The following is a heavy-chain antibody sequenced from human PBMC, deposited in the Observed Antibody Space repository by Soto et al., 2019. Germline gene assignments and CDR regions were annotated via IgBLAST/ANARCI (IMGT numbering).Heavy chain of an antibody. CDR1: GCSISIYY. Sequence: PSETLSLTCTVSGCSISIYYWSWIRQPPGKGLEWIGYIYYSGSTNYNPSLKSRVTISVDTSKNQFSLKLSSVTAADTAVYYCARLSVDYDILTGYLRWFDPWGQGTLVTVSS. D-gene: IGHD3-9*01. J-gene: IGHJ5*02. V-gene: IGHV4-59*08. CDR3: ARLSVDYDILTGYLRWFDP. CDR2: IYYSGST.